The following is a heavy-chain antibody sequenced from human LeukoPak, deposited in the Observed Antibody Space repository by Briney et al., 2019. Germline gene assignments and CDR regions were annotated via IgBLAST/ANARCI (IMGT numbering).Heavy chain of an antibody. D-gene: IGHD3-10*01. CDR1: EFIFRTST. CDR3: VKDLSGTYSFDF. V-gene: IGHV3-64D*06. J-gene: IGHJ4*02. Sequence: GGSLRLSCSASEFIFRTSTMHWVRQAPGKGLEYVSFIGGSGATTDYADSVRGRFIISRDNSKNTLYLQMSSLRLEDTAVYSCVKDLSGTYSFDFWGQGNLVTVCS. CDR2: IGGSGATT.